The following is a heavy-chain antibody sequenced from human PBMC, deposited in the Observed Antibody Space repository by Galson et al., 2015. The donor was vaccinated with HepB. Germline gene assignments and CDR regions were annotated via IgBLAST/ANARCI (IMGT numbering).Heavy chain of an antibody. Sequence: SVKVSCKASGYTFTSYGISWVRQAPGQGLEWMGWISAYNGNTNYAQKLQGRVTMTTDTSTSTAYMELRSLRSDDTAVYYCASGDDYGDYEGPFDYWGQGTLVTVSS. D-gene: IGHD4-17*01. V-gene: IGHV1-18*01. CDR1: GYTFTSYG. CDR2: ISAYNGNT. J-gene: IGHJ4*02. CDR3: ASGDDYGDYEGPFDY.